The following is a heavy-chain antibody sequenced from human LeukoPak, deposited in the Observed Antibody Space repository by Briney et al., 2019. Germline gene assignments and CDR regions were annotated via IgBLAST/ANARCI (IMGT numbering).Heavy chain of an antibody. Sequence: SEALSLTCTVSGGSISSYYWSWIRQPPGKGLEWIGYIYYSGSTNYNPSLKSRVTISVDTSKNQFSLKLSSVTAADTAVYYCARSVFWFGELSHFDTWGQGTLVTVSS. CDR1: GGSISSYY. CDR3: ARSVFWFGELSHFDT. CDR2: IYYSGST. J-gene: IGHJ5*02. V-gene: IGHV4-59*01. D-gene: IGHD3-10*01.